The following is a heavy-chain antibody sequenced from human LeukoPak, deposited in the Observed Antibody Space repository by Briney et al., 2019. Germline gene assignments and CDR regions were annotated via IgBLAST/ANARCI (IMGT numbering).Heavy chain of an antibody. Sequence: SETLSLTCTVSGGSISSYYWSWIRQPPGKGLEWIGYIYYSGSTNYNPSLKSRVTISVGTSKNQFPLKLSSVTAADTAVYYCARRSPYYYDSSGYYDYFDYWGQGTLVTVSS. V-gene: IGHV4-59*08. CDR3: ARRSPYYYDSSGYYDYFDY. CDR2: IYYSGST. CDR1: GGSISSYY. D-gene: IGHD3-22*01. J-gene: IGHJ4*02.